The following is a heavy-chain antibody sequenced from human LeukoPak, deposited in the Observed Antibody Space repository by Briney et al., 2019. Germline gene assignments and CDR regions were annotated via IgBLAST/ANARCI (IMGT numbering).Heavy chain of an antibody. CDR2: ISYDGSNK. D-gene: IGHD6-13*01. V-gene: IGHV3-30-3*01. CDR3: ARDGGGRYYSSSLFVDY. Sequence: GGSLRLSCAGSGFALKSYSLTWVRQAPGKGLEWVAVISYDGSNKYYADSVKGRFTISRDNSKNTLYLQMNSLRAEDTAVYYCARDGGGRYYSSSLFVDYWGQGTLVTVSS. J-gene: IGHJ4*02. CDR1: GFALKSYS.